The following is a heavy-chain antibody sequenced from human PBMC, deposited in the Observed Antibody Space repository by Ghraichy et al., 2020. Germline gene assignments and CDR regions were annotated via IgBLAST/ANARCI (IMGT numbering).Heavy chain of an antibody. CDR3: ARVFFNTYYYDSSGYPNLKTMDV. D-gene: IGHD3-22*01. CDR1: GGTFSSYA. V-gene: IGHV1-69*13. CDR2: IIPIFGTA. J-gene: IGHJ6*02. Sequence: SVKVSCKASGGTFSSYAISWVRQAPGQGLEWMGGIIPIFGTANYAQKFQGRVTITADESTSTAYMELSSLRSEDTAVYYCARVFFNTYYYDSSGYPNLKTMDVWGQGTTVTVSS.